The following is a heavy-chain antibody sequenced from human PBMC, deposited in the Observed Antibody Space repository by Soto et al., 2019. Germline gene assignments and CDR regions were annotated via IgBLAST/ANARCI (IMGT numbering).Heavy chain of an antibody. CDR1: GGTFSRYS. Sequence: SVKVSCKASGGTFSRYSITWVRQAPGHGLEWIGRIIPIFGNTNYAQKLQGRVTMTTDTSTSTVYMELSSLRSEDTAVYYCARGDILTGYYKYYYGMDVWGQGTTVTVSS. D-gene: IGHD3-9*01. J-gene: IGHJ6*02. V-gene: IGHV1-69*02. CDR3: ARGDILTGYYKYYYGMDV. CDR2: IIPIFGNT.